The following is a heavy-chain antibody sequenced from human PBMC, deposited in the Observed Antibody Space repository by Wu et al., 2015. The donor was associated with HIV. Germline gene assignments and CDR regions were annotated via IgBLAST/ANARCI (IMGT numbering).Heavy chain of an antibody. V-gene: IGHV1-8*01. CDR1: GYTFTTYE. D-gene: IGHD5-24*01. CDR3: VLATMSVLLIS. Sequence: QVQLVQSGAELRKPGASVKVSCKASGYTFTTYEVNWVRQTSGQGLEWMGWLDPKSGNTGYAQKFQGRVTMTTSTSINTAYMELSSLRSDDTALYFCVLATMSVLLISWGQGTLVTVSS. J-gene: IGHJ3*01. CDR2: LDPKSGNT.